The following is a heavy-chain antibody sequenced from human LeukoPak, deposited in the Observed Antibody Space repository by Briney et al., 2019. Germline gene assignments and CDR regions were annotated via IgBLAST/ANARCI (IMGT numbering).Heavy chain of an antibody. V-gene: IGHV4-4*07. J-gene: IGHJ4*02. CDR3: ASDRGSGWFDY. D-gene: IGHD6-19*01. CDR2: IQTSGNT. Sequence: PSETLSLTCIVSGGSVRSYYWNWIRQPAGKGLEWVGRIQTSGNTNYSPSLKGRITISVDRSKNQVSLKLNSVTAADTDVYYCASDRGSGWFDYWGQGTLVTVSS. CDR1: GGSVRSYY.